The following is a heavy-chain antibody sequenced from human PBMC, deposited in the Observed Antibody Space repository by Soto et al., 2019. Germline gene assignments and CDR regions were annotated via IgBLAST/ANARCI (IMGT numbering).Heavy chain of an antibody. CDR3: ARQNRDTPMVPFDV. Sequence: QVQLVQSGAEVKKPGSSVKVSCLASRGTFNRYAINWVRQAPGHGLEWLGALVPQFGTPNYAQKFQDRVTIAADESTNTTSKELRGLTADETAVYYCARQNRDTPMVPFDVWGQGTLVTVSS. CDR1: RGTFNRYA. J-gene: IGHJ4*02. V-gene: IGHV1-69*01. CDR2: LVPQFGTP. D-gene: IGHD5-18*01.